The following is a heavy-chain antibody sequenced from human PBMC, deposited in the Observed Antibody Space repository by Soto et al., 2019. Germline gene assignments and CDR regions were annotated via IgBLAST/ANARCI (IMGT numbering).Heavy chain of an antibody. Sequence: ASLKVSCKASGYTFTSYGISWVRQAPGQGLEWMGWISAYNGNTNYAQKLQGRVTMTTDTSTSTAYMELRSLRSDDTAVYYCARVAKQLSSHYFDYWGQGTLVTVSS. CDR3: ARVAKQLSSHYFDY. CDR2: ISAYNGNT. J-gene: IGHJ4*02. V-gene: IGHV1-18*01. CDR1: GYTFTSYG. D-gene: IGHD6-6*01.